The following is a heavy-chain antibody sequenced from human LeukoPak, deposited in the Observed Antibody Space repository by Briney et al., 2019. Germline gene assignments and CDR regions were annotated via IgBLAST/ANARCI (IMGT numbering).Heavy chain of an antibody. D-gene: IGHD1-26*01. CDR3: AKHSGSYYGGNYFDY. V-gene: IGHV3-30*18. Sequence: PGGSLRLSCAASGFTVSSNYMSWVRQAPGKGLEWVAVISYDGSNKYYADSVKGRFTISRDNSKNTLYLQMNSLRAEDTAVYYCAKHSGSYYGGNYFDYWGQGTLVTVSS. J-gene: IGHJ4*02. CDR2: ISYDGSNK. CDR1: GFTVSSNY.